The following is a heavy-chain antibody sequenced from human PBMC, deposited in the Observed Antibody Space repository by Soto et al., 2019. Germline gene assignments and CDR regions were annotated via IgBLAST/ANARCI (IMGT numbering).Heavy chain of an antibody. J-gene: IGHJ6*03. CDR2: ISSSGSTI. CDR1: GFTFSDYY. D-gene: IGHD2-2*01. V-gene: IGHV3-11*01. Sequence: GGSLRLSCAASGFTFSDYYMSWIRQAPGKGLEWVSYISSSGSTIYYADSVKGLFTISRDNAKTSLYIQMNSLRGEDAAVNYCARDLGDRYCSSTSCSYYYYYYMDVWGKGTTVTVSS. CDR3: ARDLGDRYCSSTSCSYYYYYYMDV.